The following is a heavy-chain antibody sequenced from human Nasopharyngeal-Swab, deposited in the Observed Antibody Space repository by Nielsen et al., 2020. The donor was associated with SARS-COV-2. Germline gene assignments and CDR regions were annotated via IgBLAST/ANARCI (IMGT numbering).Heavy chain of an antibody. CDR3: ARGSCYNFVWVHRDAFDI. Sequence: SETLSLTCAVSGGSFSGYSWSWIRQPPGKGLEWIGYIYHSGSTYYNPSLKSRVTISVDRSENQFSLKLSSMTAADTAVYYCARGSCYNFVWVHRDAFDIWGQGTMVTVSS. J-gene: IGHJ3*02. D-gene: IGHD5-24*01. CDR2: IYHSGST. CDR1: GGSFSGYS. V-gene: IGHV4-30-2*01.